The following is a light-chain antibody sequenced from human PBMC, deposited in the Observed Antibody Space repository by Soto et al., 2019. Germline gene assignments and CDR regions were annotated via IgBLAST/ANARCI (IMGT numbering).Light chain of an antibody. V-gene: IGKV1-5*02. CDR3: QQYNSYSPWT. Sequence: DIQMTQSPSTMSASVGERVTIIGRASQGISSWLAWYQQKPGKAPKLLIYNASSLEIGVPSRFSGSGSGTEFTLTISSLQPDDFATYYCQQYNSYSPWTFGQGTKVEIK. CDR2: NAS. CDR1: QGISSW. J-gene: IGKJ1*01.